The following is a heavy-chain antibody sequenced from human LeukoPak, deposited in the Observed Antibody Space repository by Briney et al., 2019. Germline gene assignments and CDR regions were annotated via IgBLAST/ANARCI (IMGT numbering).Heavy chain of an antibody. Sequence: SETLSLTCAVYGGSFSGYYWGWIRQPPGKGLEWIGEINHSGSTNYNPSLKSRVTISVDTSKNQFSLKLSSVTAADTAVYYCARVFRAYGSGSYHDCWGQGTLVTVSS. D-gene: IGHD3-10*01. V-gene: IGHV4-34*01. CDR2: INHSGST. CDR1: GGSFSGYY. J-gene: IGHJ4*02. CDR3: ARVFRAYGSGSYHDC.